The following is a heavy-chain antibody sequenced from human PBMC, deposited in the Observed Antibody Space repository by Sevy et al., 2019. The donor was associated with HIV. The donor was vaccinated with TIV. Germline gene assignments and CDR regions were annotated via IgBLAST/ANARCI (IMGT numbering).Heavy chain of an antibody. D-gene: IGHD5-18*01. CDR1: GFTFRSYT. Sequence: GGSLRLSCAASGFTFRSYTMNWLRQAPGKGLEWVACISMSGNHIYYADSVKGRFTISRDNAKNSVFLQMNSLRVDDTAVYYCARATMVKVIGYSFGSDFDSWGRGTQVTVSS. V-gene: IGHV3-21*01. J-gene: IGHJ4*02. CDR2: ISMSGNHI. CDR3: ARATMVKVIGYSFGSDFDS.